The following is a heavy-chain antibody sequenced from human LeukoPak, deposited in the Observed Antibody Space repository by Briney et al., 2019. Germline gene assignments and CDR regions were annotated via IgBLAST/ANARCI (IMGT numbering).Heavy chain of an antibody. CDR3: ARDVGDTAMGTYYFDY. J-gene: IGHJ4*02. D-gene: IGHD5-18*01. CDR1: GGTFSSYA. Sequence: ASVKVSCKASGGTFSSYAISWVRQAPGQGLEWVGGIIPIFGTANYAQKFQGRVTITADKSTSTAYMELSSLRSEDTAVYYCARDVGDTAMGTYYFDYWGQGTLVTVSS. CDR2: IIPIFGTA. V-gene: IGHV1-69*06.